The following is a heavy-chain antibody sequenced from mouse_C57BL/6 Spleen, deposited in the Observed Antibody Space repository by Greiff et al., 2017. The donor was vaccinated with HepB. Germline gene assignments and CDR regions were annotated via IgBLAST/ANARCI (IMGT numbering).Heavy chain of an antibody. CDR1: GYTFTNYW. Sequence: QVHVKQSGAELVRPGTSVKMSCKASGYTFTNYWIGWAKQRPGHGLEWIGDIYPGGGYTNYNEKFKGKATLTADKSSSTAYMQFSSLTSEDSAIYYCARDGYHGAMDYWGQGTSVTVSS. J-gene: IGHJ4*01. V-gene: IGHV1-63*01. CDR3: ARDGYHGAMDY. D-gene: IGHD2-3*01. CDR2: IYPGGGYT.